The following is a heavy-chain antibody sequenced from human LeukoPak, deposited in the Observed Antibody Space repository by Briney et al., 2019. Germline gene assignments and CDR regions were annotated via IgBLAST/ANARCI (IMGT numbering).Heavy chain of an antibody. Sequence: GASVKVSCKASGYTFTSYYMHWVRQAPGQGLEWMGWINPNSGGTNYAQKFQGRVTMTRDTSISTAYMELSRLRSDDTAVYYCASRPYSGSYPGSDYWGQGTLVTVSS. CDR1: GYTFTSYY. V-gene: IGHV1-2*02. CDR2: INPNSGGT. J-gene: IGHJ4*02. D-gene: IGHD1-26*01. CDR3: ASRPYSGSYPGSDY.